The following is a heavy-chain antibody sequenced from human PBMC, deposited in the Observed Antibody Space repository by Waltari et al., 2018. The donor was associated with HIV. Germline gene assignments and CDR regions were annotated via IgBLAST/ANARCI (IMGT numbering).Heavy chain of an antibody. Sequence: QLQLQESGPGLVKPSETLSLTCTVSGGSISSYYWSWIRQPPGKGLEWIGYIYYSGSTNYNPSLKSRVTISVDTSKNQFSLKLSSVTAADTAVYYCARANYDSSGYYYLNYFDYWGQGTLVTVSS. CDR1: GGSISSYY. CDR2: IYYSGST. V-gene: IGHV4-59*01. D-gene: IGHD3-22*01. CDR3: ARANYDSSGYYYLNYFDY. J-gene: IGHJ4*02.